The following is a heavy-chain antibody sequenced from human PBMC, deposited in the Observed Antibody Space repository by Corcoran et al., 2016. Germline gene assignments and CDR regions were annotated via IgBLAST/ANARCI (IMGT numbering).Heavy chain of an antibody. CDR3: ARGRGKLR. D-gene: IGHD1-7*01. CDR1: GGSISSSSYY. Sequence: QLQLQESGPGLVKPSETLSLTCTVSGGSISSSSYYWGWIRQPPGKGREWIGSIYYSGSTYYNPSLKSRVTISVDTSKNQFSLKLSSVTAADTAVYYCARGRGKLRWGQGTLVTVSS. CDR2: IYYSGST. V-gene: IGHV4-39*01. J-gene: IGHJ4*02.